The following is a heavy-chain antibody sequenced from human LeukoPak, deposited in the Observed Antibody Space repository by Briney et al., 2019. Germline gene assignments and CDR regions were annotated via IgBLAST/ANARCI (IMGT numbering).Heavy chain of an antibody. Sequence: GGSLRLSCAAYGFTLSSYPMNWIRQAPGKGLEWISDISGSGGSTYYADPVKGRFTIYRDNSKHTLYLQMNSLRAEDTAVYYCAKDWSGCASLDDAFDIWGQGTMVTVSS. CDR2: ISGSGGST. CDR1: GFTLSSYP. CDR3: AKDWSGCASLDDAFDI. D-gene: IGHD3-3*01. V-gene: IGHV3-23*01. J-gene: IGHJ3*02.